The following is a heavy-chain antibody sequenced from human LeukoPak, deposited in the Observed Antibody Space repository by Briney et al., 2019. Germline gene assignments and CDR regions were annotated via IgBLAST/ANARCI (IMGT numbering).Heavy chain of an antibody. V-gene: IGHV3-30-3*02. D-gene: IGHD6-19*01. CDR2: ISYDGSNK. J-gene: IGHJ4*02. Sequence: PGGSLRLSCAASGFTFSSYAMHWVRQAPGKGLEWVAVISYDGSNKYYADSVKGRFTISRDNSKNTLYLQMNSLRAEDTAVYYCAKPRAVAAYFDYWGQGTLVTVSS. CDR1: GFTFSSYA. CDR3: AKPRAVAAYFDY.